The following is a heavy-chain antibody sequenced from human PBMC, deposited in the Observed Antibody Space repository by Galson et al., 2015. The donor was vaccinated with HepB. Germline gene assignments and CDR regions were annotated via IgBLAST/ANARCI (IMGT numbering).Heavy chain of an antibody. CDR1: GFTFSNAW. CDR2: IKSKTDGGAT. V-gene: IGHV3-15*01. Sequence: SLRLSCAASGFTFSNAWMTWVRQAPGKGLEWVGRIKSKTDGGATDYAAPVKGRFTMSRDDSKDTLYLQMNSLKTEDTAVYYCTTYGSGSGYYWGQGSLVTVSS. D-gene: IGHD6-19*01. CDR3: TTYGSGSGYY. J-gene: IGHJ4*02.